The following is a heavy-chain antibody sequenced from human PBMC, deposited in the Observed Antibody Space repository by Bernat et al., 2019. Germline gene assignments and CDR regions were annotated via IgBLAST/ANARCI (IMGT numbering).Heavy chain of an antibody. CDR2: IYYSGST. CDR3: ARVGYCSGGSCYDDDY. CDR1: GGSISSSSYY. J-gene: IGHJ4*02. D-gene: IGHD2-15*01. V-gene: IGHV4-39*01. Sequence: QLQLQESGPGLVKPSETLSLTCTVSGGSISSSSYYWGWIRQPPGKGLGWIGSIYYSGSTYYNPSLKSRVTISVDTSTNQFSLKLSSVTAADTAVYYCARVGYCSGGSCYDDDYWGQGTLVTVSS.